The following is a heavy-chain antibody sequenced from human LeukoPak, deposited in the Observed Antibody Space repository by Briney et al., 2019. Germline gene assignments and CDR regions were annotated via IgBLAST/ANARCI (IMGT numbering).Heavy chain of an antibody. J-gene: IGHJ4*02. CDR3: ATESGSSYYFDY. CDR1: GYTLTELS. Sequence: ASVKVSCKVSGYTLTELSMHWVRQAPGKGVEWMGGFDPEDGETIYAQKFQGRVTMTEDTSTDTAYMELSSLRSEDTAGYYCATESGSSYYFDYWGQGTLVTVSS. D-gene: IGHD6-13*01. V-gene: IGHV1-24*01. CDR2: FDPEDGET.